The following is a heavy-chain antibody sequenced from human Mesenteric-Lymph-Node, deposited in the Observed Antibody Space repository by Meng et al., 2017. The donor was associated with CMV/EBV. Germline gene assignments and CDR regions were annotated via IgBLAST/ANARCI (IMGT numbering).Heavy chain of an antibody. CDR2: IYYTGST. J-gene: IGHJ4*02. CDR1: GGSISSSIYY. Sequence: GSLRLSCTVSGGSISSSIYYWGWIRQPPGKGLEWIGTIYYTGSTYYNPYLKSRVTMSVDTSKNHFSLKLSSVTAADTAVYYGASEGRTVGELLETPNYLDYWGQGTLVTVSS. CDR3: ASEGRTVGELLETPNYLDY. D-gene: IGHD3-10*01. V-gene: IGHV4-39*07.